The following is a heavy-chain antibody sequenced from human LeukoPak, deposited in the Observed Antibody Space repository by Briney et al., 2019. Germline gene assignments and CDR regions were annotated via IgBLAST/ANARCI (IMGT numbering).Heavy chain of an antibody. Sequence: GGSLRLSCTASGFTFGDYSMNWVRQAPGKGLEWVGFIRSKAYGGTTEYAASVKGRFTISRDDSKSIAYLQMNSLKTEDTAVYYCTRVGYSSGWAFDYWGQGTLVTVSS. CDR3: TRVGYSSGWAFDY. CDR2: IRSKAYGGTT. D-gene: IGHD6-19*01. V-gene: IGHV3-49*04. J-gene: IGHJ4*02. CDR1: GFTFGDYS.